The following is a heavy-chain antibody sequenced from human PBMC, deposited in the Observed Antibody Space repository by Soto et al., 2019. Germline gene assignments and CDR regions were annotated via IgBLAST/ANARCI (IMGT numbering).Heavy chain of an antibody. D-gene: IGHD2-15*01. CDR3: ARDTTPYCSGGSCYSDY. CDR1: GGTFSSYA. J-gene: IGHJ4*02. V-gene: IGHV1-69*01. Sequence: QVQLVQSGAEVKKPGSSVKVSCKASGGTFSSYAISWVRQAPGQGLEWMGGIIPIFGTANYAQKFQGRVTITADESTSTAYMELSSLSSEDTAVYYCARDTTPYCSGGSCYSDYWGQGTLVTVSS. CDR2: IIPIFGTA.